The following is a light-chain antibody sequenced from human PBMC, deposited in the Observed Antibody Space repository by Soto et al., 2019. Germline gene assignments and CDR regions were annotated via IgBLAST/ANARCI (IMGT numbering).Light chain of an antibody. CDR3: QHYNSYSEA. CDR2: DAS. Sequence: DIQMTQSPSTLSASVGDRVTITCRARQSISNWLAWYQQRPGKAPKLLIYDASSLESGVPSRFSGSGSGTEFTLTISSLQPDDFATYYCQHYNSYSEAFGQGTKVDIK. J-gene: IGKJ1*01. CDR1: QSISNW. V-gene: IGKV1-5*01.